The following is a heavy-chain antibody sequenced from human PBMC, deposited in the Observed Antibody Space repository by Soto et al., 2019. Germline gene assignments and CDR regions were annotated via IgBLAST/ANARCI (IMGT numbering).Heavy chain of an antibody. CDR2: IYYSGST. V-gene: IGHV4-30-4*01. D-gene: IGHD2-15*01. J-gene: IGHJ4*02. Sequence: QVQLQESGPGLVKPSQTLSLTCTVSGGSISSGDYYWSWIRQPPGKGLEWIGYIYYSGSTYYNPSLKSRVTXXVXTXXNQFSLKLSSVTAADTAVYYCARRYCSGGSCYSDYWGQGTLVTVSS. CDR3: ARRYCSGGSCYSDY. CDR1: GGSISSGDYY.